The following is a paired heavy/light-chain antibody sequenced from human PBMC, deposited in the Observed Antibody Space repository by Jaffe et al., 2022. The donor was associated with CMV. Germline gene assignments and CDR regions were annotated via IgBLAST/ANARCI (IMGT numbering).Light chain of an antibody. CDR3: QQYNSYSA. CDR2: KAS. V-gene: IGKV1-5*03. CDR1: QSISSW. J-gene: IGKJ4*01. Sequence: DIQMTQSPSTLSASVGDRVTITCRASQSISSWLAWYQQKPGKAPKLLIYKASSLESGVPSRFSGSGSGTEFTLTISSLQPDDFATYYCQQYNSYSAFGGGTKVEIK.
Heavy chain of an antibody. CDR1: GFTFSNAW. CDR2: IKSKTDGGTT. Sequence: EVQLVESGGGLVKPGGSLRLSCAASGFTFSNAWMSWVRQAPGKGLEWVGRIKSKTDGGTTDYAAPVKGRFTISRDDSKNTLYLQMNSLKTEDTAVYYCTTGKYRGDFWSGYLSFDYWGQGTLVTVSS. D-gene: IGHD3-3*01. J-gene: IGHJ4*02. CDR3: TTGKYRGDFWSGYLSFDY. V-gene: IGHV3-15*01.